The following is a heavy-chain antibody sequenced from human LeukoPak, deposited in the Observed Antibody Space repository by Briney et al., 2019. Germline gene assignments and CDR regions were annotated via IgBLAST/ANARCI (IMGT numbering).Heavy chain of an antibody. J-gene: IGHJ6*04. CDR1: ALSFRHAW. V-gene: IGHV3-15*01. CDR3: TTGPRHSPNHYYARDV. D-gene: IGHD4-11*01. Sequence: GGSLTLSCAVSALSFRHAWMTWVRQVPGKGLQWLGRINDVGTTELAAPVKGRFIISREDSKNTLYLQLNSLKTEDTGVYYCTTGPRHSPNHYYARDVWCKGTTVTVSS. CDR2: INDVGTT.